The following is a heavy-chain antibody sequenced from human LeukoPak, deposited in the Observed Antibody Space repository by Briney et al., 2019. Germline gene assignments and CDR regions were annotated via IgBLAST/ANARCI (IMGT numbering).Heavy chain of an antibody. D-gene: IGHD3-22*01. J-gene: IGHJ5*02. CDR2: INHSGST. V-gene: IGHV4-34*01. Sequence: SETLSLTCAVYGGSFSGYYWSGIRQPPGKGLEGIGEINHSGSTNYNPSLKSRVTISVDTSKNQFSLKLSSVTAADTAVYYCARAPGPYYYDSSGYSPYNWFDPWGQGTLVTVSS. CDR3: ARAPGPYYYDSSGYSPYNWFDP. CDR1: GGSFSGYY.